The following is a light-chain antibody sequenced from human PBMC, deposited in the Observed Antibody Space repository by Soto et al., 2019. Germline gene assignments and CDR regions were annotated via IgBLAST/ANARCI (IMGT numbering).Light chain of an antibody. CDR2: GAC. Sequence: EIVLTQSPGTLSLSPGERATLSCRASQSVSSSYLAWYQQKPGQAPRLLIYGACSRATGIPDRFSGSGSGTDFTLTISRLETEDFAVYYCQQYGSSPPWTFGQGTKVEIK. V-gene: IGKV3-20*01. CDR3: QQYGSSPPWT. CDR1: QSVSSSY. J-gene: IGKJ1*01.